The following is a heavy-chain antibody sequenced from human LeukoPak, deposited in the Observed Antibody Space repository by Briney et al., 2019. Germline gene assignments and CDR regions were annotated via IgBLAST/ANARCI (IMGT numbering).Heavy chain of an antibody. CDR3: ARTSVPYPGGDIVALKD. J-gene: IGHJ4*02. CDR1: GGSFGDHF. CDR2: VNQRGTI. Sequence: PSATLSLTCGLNGGSFGDHFWGWFRQSPGKGLEWIGEVNQRGTINSNPSLKSRVAISVETSKNQFSLKLSSVTAADTAVYYCARTSVPYPGGDIVALKDWGQGTLVTVSS. D-gene: IGHD2-15*01. V-gene: IGHV4-34*07.